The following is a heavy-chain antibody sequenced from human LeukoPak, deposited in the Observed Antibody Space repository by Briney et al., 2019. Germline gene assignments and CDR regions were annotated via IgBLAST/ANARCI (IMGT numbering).Heavy chain of an antibody. CDR1: GLTVSSNY. CDR2: IYSGGST. V-gene: IGHV3-66*01. J-gene: IGHJ4*02. Sequence: LAGGSLRLSCAASGLTVSSNYMSWVRQAPGKGLEWVSVIYSGGSTYYADSVKGRFTISRDNSKNTLYLQMNSLRAEDTAVYYCARWRGYCSSTSCFSFDYWGQGTLVTVSS. D-gene: IGHD2-2*01. CDR3: ARWRGYCSSTSCFSFDY.